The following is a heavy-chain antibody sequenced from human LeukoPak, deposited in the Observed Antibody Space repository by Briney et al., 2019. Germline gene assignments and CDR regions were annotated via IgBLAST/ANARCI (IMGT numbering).Heavy chain of an antibody. V-gene: IGHV3-73*01. CDR2: MDKETNLYAT. D-gene: IGHD1-26*01. CDR1: GFTFSDSA. J-gene: IGHJ5*01. Sequence: LGGSLKLSCVASGFTFSDSAIHWVRQSSGKGLEWIGHMDKETNLYATALAASVKGRFTVSRDDSKNTAYLHMNSLKTEDTALYYCTRDSGTYNWFDPWGQGTLVTVSS. CDR3: TRDSGTYNWFDP.